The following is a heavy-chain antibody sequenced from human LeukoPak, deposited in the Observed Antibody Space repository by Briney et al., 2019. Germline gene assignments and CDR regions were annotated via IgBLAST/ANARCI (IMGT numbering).Heavy chain of an antibody. V-gene: IGHV3-23*01. Sequence: GGSLRLSCAASGFTFSSSAMSWVRQAPGKGLEWVSAISNNGGYTYYADSVQGRFTISRDNSKSTLCLQVNSLRAEDAAIYYCARFPIYSGSYFDSWGQGTLVTVSS. CDR3: ARFPIYSGSYFDS. CDR2: ISNNGGYT. D-gene: IGHD1-26*01. J-gene: IGHJ4*03. CDR1: GFTFSSSA.